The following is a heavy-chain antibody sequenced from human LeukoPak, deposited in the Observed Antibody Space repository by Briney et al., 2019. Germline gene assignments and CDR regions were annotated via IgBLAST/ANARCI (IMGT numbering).Heavy chain of an antibody. V-gene: IGHV1-8*02. CDR3: ARGEYSSSSDDY. CDR2: MNPNSGNT. J-gene: IGHJ4*02. Sequence: ASVKVSCKASGYTFTGYYMHWVRQAPGQGLEWMGWMNPNSGNTGYAQKFQGRVTMTRNTSISTAYMELSSLRSEDTAVYYCARGEYSSSSDDYWGQGTLVTVSS. CDR1: GYTFTGYY. D-gene: IGHD6-6*01.